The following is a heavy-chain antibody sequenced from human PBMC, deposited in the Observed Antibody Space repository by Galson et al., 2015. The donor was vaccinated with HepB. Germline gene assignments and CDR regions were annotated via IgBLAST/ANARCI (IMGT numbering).Heavy chain of an antibody. Sequence: SLRLSCAASGFTFSNYAMNWVRQAPGKGLEWVSSIDSSSNYIYYADSVRGRFTISRDNSKNTLYLQMNSLITEDTAMYYCARDQNGGDVWGQGTTVTVSS. CDR3: ARDQNGGDV. CDR1: GFTFSNYA. CDR2: IDSSSNYI. D-gene: IGHD1-1*01. V-gene: IGHV3-21*01. J-gene: IGHJ6*02.